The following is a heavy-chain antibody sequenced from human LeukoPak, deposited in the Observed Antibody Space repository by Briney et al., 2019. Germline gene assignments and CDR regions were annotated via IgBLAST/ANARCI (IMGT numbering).Heavy chain of an antibody. V-gene: IGHV1-3*01. CDR1: GYTFTNSA. CDR3: ARDLIVPAASDY. CDR2: INAGNGNT. D-gene: IGHD2-2*01. Sequence: GASVAVSCKASGYTFTNSAMHWVRQAPGQRLEWMGWINAGNGNTKYSQKFQGRVTITRDTSASTAYMELSSLRSEDTAVYYCARDLIVPAASDYWGQGTLVTVSS. J-gene: IGHJ4*02.